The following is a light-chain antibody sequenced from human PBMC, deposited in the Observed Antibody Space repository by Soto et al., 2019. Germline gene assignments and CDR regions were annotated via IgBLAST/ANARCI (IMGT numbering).Light chain of an antibody. V-gene: IGLV1-44*01. CDR2: SNN. Sequence: QAVVTQPPSASGTPGQRVTISCSGSSSNIGSNTVNWYQQLPGTAPKLLIYSNNQRPSGVPDRFSGSKSGTSASLAISGLQSEDEADYSCAAWDDSLNGRWVFGGGTKLTVL. CDR1: SSNIGSNT. J-gene: IGLJ3*02. CDR3: AAWDDSLNGRWV.